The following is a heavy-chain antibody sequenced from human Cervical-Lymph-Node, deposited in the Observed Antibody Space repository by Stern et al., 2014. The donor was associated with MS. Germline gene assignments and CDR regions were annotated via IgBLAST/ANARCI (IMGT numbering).Heavy chain of an antibody. V-gene: IGHV3-23*04. CDR2: VSNSGGGT. J-gene: IGHJ4*02. Sequence: EMQLVESGGGSVQPGGSLRLSCVVSGLTVSSEAMSWVRQAPGQGLEWVSGVSNSGGGTYYADSVKGRFAISRDNSENTVFLQMNSLRADDDTAVYYCANGLRQLGYNGYWGQGTMVTVSS. CDR1: GLTVSSEA. CDR3: ANGLRQLGYNGY. D-gene: IGHD5-18*01.